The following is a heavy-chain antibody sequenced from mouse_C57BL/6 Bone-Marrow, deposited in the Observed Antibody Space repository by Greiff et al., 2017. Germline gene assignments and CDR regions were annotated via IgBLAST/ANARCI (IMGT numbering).Heavy chain of an antibody. CDR2: IYPGGGYT. J-gene: IGHJ4*01. Sequence: VQLQQSGAELVRPGTSVKMSCKASGYTFTNYWIGWAKQRPGHGLEWIGDIYPGGGYTNYNEKFKGKATLTADKSSSTAYMQFSSLTSEDSAIYYCAVVGCVTTVVDYYAMDYWGQGTSVTVSS. D-gene: IGHD1-1*01. CDR3: AVVGCVTTVVDYYAMDY. CDR1: GYTFTNYW. V-gene: IGHV1-63*01.